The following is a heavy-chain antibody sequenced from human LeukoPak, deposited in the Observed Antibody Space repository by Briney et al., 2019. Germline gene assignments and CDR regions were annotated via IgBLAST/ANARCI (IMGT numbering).Heavy chain of an antibody. CDR1: GFTFSSYW. CDR2: IKQDGSDK. J-gene: IGHJ4*02. D-gene: IGHD1-1*01. CDR3: AREGVGTFDY. Sequence: PGGSLRLSCAASGFTFSSYWMSWIRQAPGKGLEWVANIKQDGSDKYYVDSVKGRFAISRDNPKNSLYLQMNSLRAEGTAVYYCAREGVGTFDYWGQGTLVTVSS. V-gene: IGHV3-7*04.